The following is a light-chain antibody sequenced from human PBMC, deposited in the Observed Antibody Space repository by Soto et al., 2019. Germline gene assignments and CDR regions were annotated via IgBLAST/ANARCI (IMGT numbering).Light chain of an antibody. CDR2: DVR. CDR1: SSDVGGYNY. J-gene: IGLJ1*01. CDR3: NSYTTSNTRQIV. V-gene: IGLV2-14*01. Sequence: QSALTQPASVSGSPGQSITISCTGTSSDVGGYNYVSWYQQHPGKAPKFMIYDVRNRPSGVSTRFSGSKSGNTASLPISGLQAEDEADYYCNSYTTSNTRQIVFGTGTQRTVL.